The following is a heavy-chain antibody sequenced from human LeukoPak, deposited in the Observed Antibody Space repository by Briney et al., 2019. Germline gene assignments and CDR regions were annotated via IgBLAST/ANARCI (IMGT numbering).Heavy chain of an antibody. V-gene: IGHV3-48*01. D-gene: IGHD1-1*01. CDR1: GFTFSSYA. Sequence: GGSLRLSCAASGFTFSSYAMSWVRQAPGKGLEWISYIGIDSGNTKYADSVRGRFTVSADKAKNSLYLQMNSLRVEDTAVYYCARDHNYAFDNWGQGTLVSVAS. CDR2: IGIDSGNT. J-gene: IGHJ4*02. CDR3: ARDHNYAFDN.